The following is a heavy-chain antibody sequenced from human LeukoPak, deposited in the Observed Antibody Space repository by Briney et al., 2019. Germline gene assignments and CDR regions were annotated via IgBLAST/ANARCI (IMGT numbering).Heavy chain of an antibody. CDR3: ARTYTSGQGAYY. D-gene: IGHD6-19*01. CDR2: INYSGST. CDR1: GGSISSSSYY. V-gene: IGHV4-39*07. J-gene: IGHJ4*02. Sequence: SETLSLTCTVSGGSISSSSYYWGWIRQAPGKGLEWIGSINYSGSTYYNPSLKSRVTVSVDTSKNQFSLKLSSMTAADAAIYYCARTYTSGQGAYYWGQGTLVTVSS.